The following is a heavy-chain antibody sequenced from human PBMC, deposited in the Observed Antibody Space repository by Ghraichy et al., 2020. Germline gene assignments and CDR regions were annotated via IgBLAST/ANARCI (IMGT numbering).Heavy chain of an antibody. J-gene: IGHJ6*03. CDR2: IGTAGDT. Sequence: GGSLRLSCAASGFTFSSYDMHWVRQATGKGLEWVSAIGTAGDTYYPGSVKGRFTISRENAKNSLYLQMNSLRAGDTAVYYCARATRGSYYDYYYYMDVWGKGTTVTVSS. V-gene: IGHV3-13*01. D-gene: IGHD1-26*01. CDR1: GFTFSSYD. CDR3: ARATRGSYYDYYYYMDV.